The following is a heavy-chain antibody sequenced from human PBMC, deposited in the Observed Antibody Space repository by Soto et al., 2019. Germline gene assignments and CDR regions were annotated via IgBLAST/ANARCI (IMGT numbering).Heavy chain of an antibody. Sequence: TLSLTCTVSGGSISSGGYYWSWIRQHPGKGLEWIGYIYYSGSTYYNPSLKSRVTISVDTSKNQFSLKLSSVTAADTAVYYCARDSGSSWYEDYYYYGMDVWGQGTTVTVS. J-gene: IGHJ6*02. D-gene: IGHD6-13*01. V-gene: IGHV4-31*03. CDR2: IYYSGST. CDR1: GGSISSGGYY. CDR3: ARDSGSSWYEDYYYYGMDV.